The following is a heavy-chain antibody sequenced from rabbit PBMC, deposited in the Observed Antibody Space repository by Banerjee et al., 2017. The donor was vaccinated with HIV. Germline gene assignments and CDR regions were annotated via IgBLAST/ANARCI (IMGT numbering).Heavy chain of an antibody. D-gene: IGHD6-1*01. CDR3: ARGGTTRGDGYGL. CDR2: IYTGSSGST. CDR1: GIDFSSYYY. Sequence: QSLEESGGGLVKPEGSLTLTCTASGIDFSSYYYMCWVRQAPGKGLEWIACIYTGSSGSTYYASWAKGRFTISKTSSTTVALQVTSLTAADTATYFCARGGTTRGDGYGLWGQGTLVTVS. V-gene: IGHV1S40*01. J-gene: IGHJ3*01.